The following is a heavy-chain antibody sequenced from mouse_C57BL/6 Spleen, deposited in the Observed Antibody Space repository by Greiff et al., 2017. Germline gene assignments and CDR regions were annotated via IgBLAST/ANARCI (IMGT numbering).Heavy chain of an antibody. CDR2: IDPSDSET. D-gene: IGHD2-5*01. CDR3: ARDSNYGMDY. CDR1: GYTFTSYW. V-gene: IGHV1-52*01. Sequence: QVQLQQPGAELVRPGSSVKLSCKASGYTFTSYWMHWVKQRPIQGLEWIGNIDPSDSETHYNQKFKDKATLTVDKSSSTAYMQLSSLTSEDSAVYCCARDSNYGMDYWGQGTSVTSPQ. J-gene: IGHJ4*01.